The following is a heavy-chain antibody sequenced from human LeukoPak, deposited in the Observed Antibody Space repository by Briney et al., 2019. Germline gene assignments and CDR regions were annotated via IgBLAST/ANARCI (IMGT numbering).Heavy chain of an antibody. CDR2: INHSGST. V-gene: IGHV4-34*01. CDR1: GGSFSGCY. Sequence: PSETLSLTCAVYGGSFSGCYWSWIRQPPGKGLEWIGEINHSGSTNYNPSLKSRVTISVDTSKNQFSLKLSSVTAADTAVYYCAREENGDFDWLLYTTNWFDPWGQGTLVTVSS. D-gene: IGHD3-9*01. CDR3: AREENGDFDWLLYTTNWFDP. J-gene: IGHJ5*02.